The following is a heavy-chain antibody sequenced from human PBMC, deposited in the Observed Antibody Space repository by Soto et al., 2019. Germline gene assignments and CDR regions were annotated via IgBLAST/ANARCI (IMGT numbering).Heavy chain of an antibody. V-gene: IGHV3-30*18. CDR3: AKGGRQWLVTSDFNY. CDR1: GFTFSDYA. D-gene: IGHD6-19*01. J-gene: IGHJ4*02. CDR2: VSHDGRNT. Sequence: VQLVESGGGVVQPGRSLQLSCAASGFTFSDYAMHWVRQAPGKGLEWVAVVSHDGRNTHYADSVKGRFTISRDSSKNTVALEMTSLRAEDTAVYYCAKGGRQWLVTSDFNYWGQGALVTVSS.